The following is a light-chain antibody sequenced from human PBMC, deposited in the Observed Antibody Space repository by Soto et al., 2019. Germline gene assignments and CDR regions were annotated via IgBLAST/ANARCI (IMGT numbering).Light chain of an antibody. CDR3: LQHSTYPPT. CDR1: QSISSG. Sequence: DIQMTKSPATLSASLGDRVTITCRASQSISSGLAWYQQKPGKAPQVLIYDASSLESGVPSRFSCSGSGTEFTLTISSLQPEDFATYYCLQHSTYPPTFGGLTKV. V-gene: IGKV1-5*01. J-gene: IGKJ4*02. CDR2: DAS.